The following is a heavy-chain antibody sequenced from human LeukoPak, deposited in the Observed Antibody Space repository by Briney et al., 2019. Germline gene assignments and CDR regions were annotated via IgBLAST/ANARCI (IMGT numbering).Heavy chain of an antibody. J-gene: IGHJ3*02. CDR3: ARHHRPVVLSTVTIRPPTAAFDI. V-gene: IGHV4-34*01. Sequence: SETLSLTCAVYGGSFSGYYWSWIRQPPGKGLEWIGEINHSGSTNYNPSLKSRVTISVDTSKNQFSLKLSSVTAADTAVYYCARHHRPVVLSTVTIRPPTAAFDIWGQGTMVTVSS. D-gene: IGHD4-17*01. CDR2: INHSGST. CDR1: GGSFSGYY.